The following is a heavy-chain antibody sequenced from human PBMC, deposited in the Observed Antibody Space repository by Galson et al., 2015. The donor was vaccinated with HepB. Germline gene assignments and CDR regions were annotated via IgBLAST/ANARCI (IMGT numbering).Heavy chain of an antibody. CDR2: IQADGTT. V-gene: IGHV3-66*01. D-gene: IGHD3-22*01. Sequence: SLRLSCAASGLSVGDNYMSWVRQAPGKGLEWVSIIQADGTTHYGDSVRGRFTISRDNYRNTVFLQMNNLRAEDRGLYYCVRDRASFSCHSSGFCGYYGMAVWGQGTTVTVSS. CDR3: VRDRASFSCHSSGFCGYYGMAV. CDR1: GLSVGDNY. J-gene: IGHJ6*02.